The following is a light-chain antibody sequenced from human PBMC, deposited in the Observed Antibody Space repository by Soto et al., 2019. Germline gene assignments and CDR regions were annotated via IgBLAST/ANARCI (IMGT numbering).Light chain of an antibody. Sequence: QSALTQPASVSGSPGQSITISCTGTSSDVGGYNYVSWYQQHPGKAPNLIIFDVSNRPSGVSNRFAGSKSGNSASLTISGLQAEDEADYYCSSYTGSNTPVGFGGGTKLTV. J-gene: IGLJ2*01. CDR1: SSDVGGYNY. V-gene: IGLV2-14*01. CDR3: SSYTGSNTPVG. CDR2: DVS.